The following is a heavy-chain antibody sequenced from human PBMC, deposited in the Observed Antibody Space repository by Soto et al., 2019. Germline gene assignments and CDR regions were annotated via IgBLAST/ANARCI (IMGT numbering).Heavy chain of an antibody. CDR1: GFSFDLYA. Sequence: GGSLRLSCAVSGFSFDLYAMSWVRQVPGKGLEWVSGIHWDGVTTAYADSVKGRFTISRDNAKNSLYLQISGLRAEDTAFYHCAREGGYCSSTSCWFDYWGPGTLVTVSS. J-gene: IGHJ4*02. CDR3: AREGGYCSSTSCWFDY. V-gene: IGHV3-20*01. CDR2: IHWDGVTT. D-gene: IGHD2-2*01.